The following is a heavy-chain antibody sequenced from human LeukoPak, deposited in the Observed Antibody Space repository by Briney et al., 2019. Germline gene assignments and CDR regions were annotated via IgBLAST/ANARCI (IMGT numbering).Heavy chain of an antibody. V-gene: IGHV3-33*08. Sequence: PGGSLRLSCAASGFTFSSYAMHWVRQAPGKGLEWVAVIWYDGSNKYYADSVKGRFTISRDNSKNTLYLQMNSLRAEDTAVYYCARSKAARLKNYYYYGMDVWGQGTTVTVSS. J-gene: IGHJ6*02. CDR3: ARSKAARLKNYYYYGMDV. D-gene: IGHD6-6*01. CDR1: GFTFSSYA. CDR2: IWYDGSNK.